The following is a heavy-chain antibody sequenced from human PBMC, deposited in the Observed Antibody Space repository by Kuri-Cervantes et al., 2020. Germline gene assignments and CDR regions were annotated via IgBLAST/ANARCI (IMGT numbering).Heavy chain of an antibody. Sequence: SGPTLVKPTQTLTLTCTFSGFSLSTSGMRVSWIRQPPGKALEWLARIDWDDDKFYSTSLKTRLTISKDTSKNQVVLTMTNMDPVDTATYYCARSSNNMTTMAGLDYWGQGTLVTVSS. CDR2: IDWDDDK. CDR3: ARSSNNMTTMAGLDY. V-gene: IGHV2-70D*14. CDR1: GFSLSTSGMR. D-gene: IGHD4-23*01. J-gene: IGHJ4*02.